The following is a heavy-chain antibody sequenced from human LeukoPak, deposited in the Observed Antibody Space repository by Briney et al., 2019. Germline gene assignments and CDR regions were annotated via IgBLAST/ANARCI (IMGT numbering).Heavy chain of an antibody. CDR3: ARASFMVRGYFVFDY. J-gene: IGHJ4*02. Sequence: PGGSLRLSCAASGFTFSDYYMSWIRQAPGKGLEWVSYISSSGSTIYYADSVKGRFTISRDNAKNSLYLQMNSLRAEDTAVYYCARASFMVRGYFVFDYWGQGTLVTVSS. CDR2: ISSSGSTI. V-gene: IGHV3-11*04. D-gene: IGHD3-10*01. CDR1: GFTFSDYY.